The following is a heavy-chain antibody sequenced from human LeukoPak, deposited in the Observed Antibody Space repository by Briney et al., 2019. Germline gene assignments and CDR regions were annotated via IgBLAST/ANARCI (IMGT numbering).Heavy chain of an antibody. CDR1: GDSVSNNSAA. CDR2: TYYRSKWYN. J-gene: IGHJ5*02. CDR3: TRGIAGPFDP. Sequence: SQTLSLTCAISGDSVSNNSAAWIWIRQSPSRGLEWLGRTYYRSKWYNDYAVSVNSRITINPDTSKNQFSLQLNSVTPEDTAVYYCTRGIAGPFDPWGQGTLVTVSS. V-gene: IGHV6-1*01. D-gene: IGHD2-21*01.